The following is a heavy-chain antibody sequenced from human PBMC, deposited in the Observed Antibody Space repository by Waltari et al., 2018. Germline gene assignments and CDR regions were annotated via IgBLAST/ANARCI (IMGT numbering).Heavy chain of an antibody. J-gene: IGHJ6*03. Sequence: QVQLQQLGAGLLKPSETPSLTCPVYGGPFSDYHWSWIRQSPGKGPEGIGEIDHGGITIYNPSCKSRVSMSIDTSKNQFAMNLTSVTAADTAVYFCARSAVGATRPIQYCYMDVWGKGTTGTVSS. CDR2: IDHGGIT. D-gene: IGHD1-26*01. CDR1: GGPFSDYH. CDR3: ARSAVGATRPIQYCYMDV. V-gene: IGHV4-34*02.